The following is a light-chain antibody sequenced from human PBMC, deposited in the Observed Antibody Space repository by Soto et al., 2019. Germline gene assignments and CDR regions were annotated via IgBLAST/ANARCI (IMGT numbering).Light chain of an antibody. CDR2: EVT. Sequence: QSALSQPASVSGSPGQTITISCTGTSTDVGGYNAVSWYQHNPGTAPKLIIYEVTHRPSGVSDRFSASKSGNTASLTISGLQAEDEADYYCNSCRVSHLYVFGTGTKVTVL. CDR1: STDVGGYNA. CDR3: NSCRVSHLYV. J-gene: IGLJ1*01. V-gene: IGLV2-14*01.